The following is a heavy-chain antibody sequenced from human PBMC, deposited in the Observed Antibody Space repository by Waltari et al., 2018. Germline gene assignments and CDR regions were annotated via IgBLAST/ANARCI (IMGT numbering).Heavy chain of an antibody. CDR2: IIPILGIA. CDR3: ARVRGTYYDSSGTNAFDI. D-gene: IGHD3-22*01. V-gene: IGHV1-69*04. CDR1: GGTFSSYA. J-gene: IGHJ3*02. Sequence: QVQLVQSGAEVKKPGSSVKVSCKASGGTFSSYAISWVRQAPGQGLEWMGGIIPILGIANYAQKFQGRVTITADESTSTAYMELSSLRSEDTAVYYCARVRGTYYDSSGTNAFDIWGQGTMVTVSS.